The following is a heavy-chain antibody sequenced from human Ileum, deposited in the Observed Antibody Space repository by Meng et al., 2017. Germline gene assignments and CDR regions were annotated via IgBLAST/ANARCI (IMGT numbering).Heavy chain of an antibody. J-gene: IGHJ4*02. CDR1: GDSTFTNSAT. CDR3: AREAHLAAFGH. D-gene: IGHD6-25*01. Sequence: HVHHHRAGPALLKPPRTPSLTYPMSGDSTFTNSATWNWARQSPSRGLEWMGRTYYRSKWYNDYALSVNSRITVNPDTSKNQISLQLNSVTPDDTAVYYCAREAHLAAFGHWGQGTLVTVSS. CDR2: TYYRSKWYN. V-gene: IGHV6-1*01.